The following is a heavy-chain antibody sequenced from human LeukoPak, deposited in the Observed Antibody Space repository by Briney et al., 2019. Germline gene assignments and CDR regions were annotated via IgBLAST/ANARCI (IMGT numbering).Heavy chain of an antibody. CDR3: AREELGTVTTGGAFDI. D-gene: IGHD4-11*01. J-gene: IGHJ3*02. Sequence: PSETLSLTCAVYGGSFSGYYWSWIRQPPGKGLEWIGEINHGGSTNYNPSLKSRVTISVDTSKNQFSLKLSSVTAADTAVYYCAREELGTVTTGGAFDIWGQGTMVTVSS. CDR2: INHGGST. CDR1: GGSFSGYY. V-gene: IGHV4-34*01.